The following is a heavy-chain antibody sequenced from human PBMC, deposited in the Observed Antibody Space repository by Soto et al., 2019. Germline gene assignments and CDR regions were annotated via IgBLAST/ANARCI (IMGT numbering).Heavy chain of an antibody. CDR3: VRQARDRDFDY. V-gene: IGHV4-4*07. CDR2: IFTNEYT. J-gene: IGHJ4*02. CDR1: GGSITNYY. Sequence: PSDTLSLTCTVSGGSITNYYWAWIRQPAGKRLEWIGRIFTNEYTNYTPSIKRRVVMSVDTSKSQLSLILRSVTAADKAVYYCVRQARDRDFDYWGQGALVTVSS. D-gene: IGHD3-22*01.